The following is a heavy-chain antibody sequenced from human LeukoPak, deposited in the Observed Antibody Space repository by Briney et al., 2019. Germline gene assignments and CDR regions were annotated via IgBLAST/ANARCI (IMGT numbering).Heavy chain of an antibody. D-gene: IGHD7-27*01. CDR1: GYTFTDYY. J-gene: IGHJ4*02. Sequence: ASVKVSCKTSGYTFTDYYMHWVRQAPGQGLEWMGWFYPKDGRTYYAQKFQGRVSMTGDTSISTAYMDLSGLRSDDTAVYYCARENWVLDYWGQGTLVPVSS. V-gene: IGHV1-2*02. CDR2: FYPKDGRT. CDR3: ARENWVLDY.